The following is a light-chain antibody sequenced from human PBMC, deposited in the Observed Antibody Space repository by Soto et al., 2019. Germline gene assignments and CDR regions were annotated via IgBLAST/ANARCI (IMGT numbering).Light chain of an antibody. CDR1: QSVDSTY. V-gene: IGKV3-20*01. CDR3: QQYGTSLFT. J-gene: IGKJ4*01. Sequence: EIVLTQTPGTRSFSPEERATLSCRASQSVDSTYLAWYQQKPDQSPRLLIYGASNRAAGIPDRFRGSGSGTDFTLTISGLEPEDFAVYYCQQYGTSLFTFGGGTKVDVK. CDR2: GAS.